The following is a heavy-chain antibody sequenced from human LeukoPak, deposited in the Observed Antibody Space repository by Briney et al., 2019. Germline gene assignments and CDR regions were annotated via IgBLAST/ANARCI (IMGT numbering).Heavy chain of an antibody. CDR3: ARELGDYLFDY. CDR1: GGSFSGYY. D-gene: IGHD4-17*01. CDR2: INHSGST. J-gene: IGHJ4*02. Sequence: SETLSLTCAVYGGSFSGYYWSWIRQPPGKGLEWIGEINHSGSTNYNPSLKSRVTISVDTSKNQFSLKPSSVTAADTAVYYCARELGDYLFDYWGQGTLVTVSS. V-gene: IGHV4-34*01.